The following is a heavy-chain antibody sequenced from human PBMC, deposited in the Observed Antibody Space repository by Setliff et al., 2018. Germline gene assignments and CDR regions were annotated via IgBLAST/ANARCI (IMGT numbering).Heavy chain of an antibody. J-gene: IGHJ4*02. CDR1: GFTFGDYG. D-gene: IGHD3-10*01. V-gene: IGHV3-72*01. Sequence: GGSLRLSCAASGFTFGDYGMAWVHQAPGKGLEWVGRTRNKANSYTTQYAASVKGRFTISRDDSTNSLFLQMSSLKTDDTAVYYCAKTQFGSGSYFYDYWGQGTLVTVSS. CDR3: AKTQFGSGSYFYDY. CDR2: TRNKANSYTT.